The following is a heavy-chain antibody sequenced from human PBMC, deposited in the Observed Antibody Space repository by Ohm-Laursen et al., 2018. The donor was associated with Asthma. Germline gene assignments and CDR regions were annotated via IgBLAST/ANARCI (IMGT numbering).Heavy chain of an antibody. CDR1: GGPFSTSV. J-gene: IGHJ4*02. Sequence: SSVNVSCKSLGGPFSTSVFGWVRQAPGQGLEWLGGLNSVFGTSTYAQKFHDRFTITADEYTSTVNMTLSSLTSEDTAVYYCARKAGSCIVSTCYSLDFWGQGTLVTVSS. D-gene: IGHD2-21*02. CDR2: LNSVFGTS. CDR3: ARKAGSCIVSTCYSLDF. V-gene: IGHV1-69*01.